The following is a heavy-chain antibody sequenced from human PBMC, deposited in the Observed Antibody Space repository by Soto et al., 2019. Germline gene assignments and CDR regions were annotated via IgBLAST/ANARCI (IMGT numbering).Heavy chain of an antibody. J-gene: IGHJ5*02. V-gene: IGHV5-51*01. D-gene: IGHD3-3*01. Sequence: GESLKISCKGSGYSFTSYWIGWVRQMPGKGLEWMGIIYPGDSDTRYSPSFQGQVTISADKSISTAYLQWSSLKASDTAMYYCARQWAGDYDFWSGYPKDYNWFDPWGQGTLVTVSS. CDR3: ARQWAGDYDFWSGYPKDYNWFDP. CDR2: IYPGDSDT. CDR1: GYSFTSYW.